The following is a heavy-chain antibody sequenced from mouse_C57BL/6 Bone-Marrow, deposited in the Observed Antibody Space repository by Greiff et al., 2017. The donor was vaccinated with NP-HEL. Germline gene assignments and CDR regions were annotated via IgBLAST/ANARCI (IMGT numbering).Heavy chain of an antibody. CDR3: ARYQSRDWYFDV. CDR2: ISGGGGNT. V-gene: IGHV5-9*04. Sequence: EVKLQESGGGLVKPGGSLKLSCAASGFTFSSYTMSWVRQTPEKRLEWVATISGGGGNTYYPDSVKGRFTISRDNSQSILYLQMNALRAEDSATYYCARYQSRDWYFDVWGTGTTVTVSS. J-gene: IGHJ1*03. CDR1: GFTFSSYT.